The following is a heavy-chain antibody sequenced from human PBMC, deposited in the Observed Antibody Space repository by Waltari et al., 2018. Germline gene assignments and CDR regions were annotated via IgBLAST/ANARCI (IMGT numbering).Heavy chain of an antibody. CDR1: GFSLTTGGVG. V-gene: IGHV2-5*01. CDR2: IYWSDEK. CDR3: AHAKYVVVAADDAFDV. J-gene: IGHJ3*01. Sequence: QITLKESGPTLVKPTQTLTLTCTFSGFSLTTGGVGAGWIRQPPGEALEWLAYIYWSDEKRYSPSLKSRLTITKDTSENQVVLTMTNMDPVDTATYYCAHAKYVVVAADDAFDVWGQGTMVTVSS. D-gene: IGHD2-15*01.